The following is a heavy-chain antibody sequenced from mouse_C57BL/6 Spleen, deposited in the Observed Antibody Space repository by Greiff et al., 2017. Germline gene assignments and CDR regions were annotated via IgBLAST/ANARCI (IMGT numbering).Heavy chain of an antibody. CDR1: GYAFSSYW. D-gene: IGHD1-1*01. CDR3: ARDPPAITTVVPHYFDY. V-gene: IGHV1-80*01. Sequence: VQLVESGAELVKPGASVKISCKASGYAFSSYWMNWVKQRPGKGLEWIGQIYPGDGDTNYNGKFKGKATLTADKSSSTAYMQLSSLTSEDSAVYFCARDPPAITTVVPHYFDYWGQGTTLTVSS. J-gene: IGHJ2*01. CDR2: IYPGDGDT.